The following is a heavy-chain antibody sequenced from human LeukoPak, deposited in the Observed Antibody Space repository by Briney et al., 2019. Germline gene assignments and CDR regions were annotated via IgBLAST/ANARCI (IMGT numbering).Heavy chain of an antibody. CDR3: ARDLLMCVDGSCYFYYFDY. CDR1: GYTFTSYA. J-gene: IGHJ4*02. V-gene: IGHV7-4-1*02. CDR2: INTNTGNP. Sequence: GASVKVSCKASGYTFTSYAMNWVRQAPGQGLEWMGWINTNTGNPTYAQGFTGRFVFSLDTSVSTAYLQISSLKAEDTAVYYCARDLLMCVDGSCYFYYFDYWGQGTLVTVSS. D-gene: IGHD2-15*01.